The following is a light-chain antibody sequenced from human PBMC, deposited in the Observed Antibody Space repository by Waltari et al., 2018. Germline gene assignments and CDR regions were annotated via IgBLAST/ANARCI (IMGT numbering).Light chain of an antibody. CDR2: NDN. CDR1: KSKAGGNF. Sequence: QSVLTQPPAVSGTPGQRVTISCSGSKSKAGGNFLKWYQQLPGKAPKRLIYNDNQGPSGVPDRCSASKSGTSAALAIPGLQSEDEADYYCAVWDDSLGGVFGGGTKLTVL. V-gene: IGLV1-44*01. J-gene: IGLJ3*02. CDR3: AVWDDSLGGV.